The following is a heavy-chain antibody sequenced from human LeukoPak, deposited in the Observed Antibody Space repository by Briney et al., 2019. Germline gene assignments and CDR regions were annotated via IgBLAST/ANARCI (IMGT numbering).Heavy chain of an antibody. CDR2: ITWNGEII. CDR1: GGSFSGYY. J-gene: IGHJ6*03. V-gene: IGHV3-20*04. Sequence: PSETLSLTCAVYGGSFSGYYWSWVRQAPGQGPEWVSGITWNGEIIDYAASVKGRFTISRDNAKNSLYLRMNSLRDEDTALYYCARGGGSIRHSYYYYVDVWGKGTSVTVSS. CDR3: ARGGGSIRHSYYYYVDV. D-gene: IGHD2-15*01.